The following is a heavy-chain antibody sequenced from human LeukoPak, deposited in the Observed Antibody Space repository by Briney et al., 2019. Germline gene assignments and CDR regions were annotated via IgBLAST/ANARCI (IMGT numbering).Heavy chain of an antibody. D-gene: IGHD5-12*01. CDR2: IYPGDSDT. J-gene: IGHJ5*02. CDR1: GYSFTSYW. Sequence: PGESLKISCKGSGYSFTSYWIGWVRQMPGKGLEWMGIIYPGDSDTRHSPSFQGQVTISADKSISTAYLQWSSLKASDTAMYYCARRWYSGYDLHNWFDPWGQGTLVTVSS. CDR3: ARRWYSGYDLHNWFDP. V-gene: IGHV5-51*01.